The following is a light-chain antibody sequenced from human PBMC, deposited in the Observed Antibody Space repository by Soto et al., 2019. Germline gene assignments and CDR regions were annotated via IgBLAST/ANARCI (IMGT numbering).Light chain of an antibody. Sequence: QSVLTQPPSVSAAPGQKVTISCSGSSSNIGNNYVSWYQQLPGTAPKLLIYENNKRPSGIPDRFSGSKSGTSATLGITELQTGDEADYYCGTWDSSLSAYVFGTGTKVTVL. CDR3: GTWDSSLSAYV. V-gene: IGLV1-51*02. CDR2: ENN. CDR1: SSNIGNNY. J-gene: IGLJ1*01.